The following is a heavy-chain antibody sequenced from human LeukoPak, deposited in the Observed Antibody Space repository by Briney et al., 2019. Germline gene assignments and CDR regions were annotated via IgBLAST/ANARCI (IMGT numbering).Heavy chain of an antibody. CDR2: MNPNSGNT. D-gene: IGHD6-6*01. V-gene: IGHV1-8*03. J-gene: IGHJ5*02. CDR3: ARRGDSSSSPDNWFDP. Sequence: ASVKVSCKASGYTFTSYDINWVRQATGQGLEWMGWMNPNSGNTGYAQKFQGRVTITRNTSISTAYMELSSLRSEDTAVYYCARRGDSSSSPDNWFDPWGQGTLVTVSS. CDR1: GYTFTSYD.